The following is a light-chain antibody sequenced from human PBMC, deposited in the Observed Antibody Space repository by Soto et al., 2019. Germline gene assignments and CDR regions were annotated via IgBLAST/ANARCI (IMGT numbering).Light chain of an antibody. J-gene: IGLJ2*01. CDR3: CSYTSSSTRV. Sequence: QSMLTQPASVSGSPGQSITISCTGTSSDIGGYNYVSWYQHHPGKAPKVIIYEVSNRPSGVSNRFSGSKSGNTASLTISGLQAEDEADYYCCSYTSSSTRVFGGGTKVTVL. CDR1: SSDIGGYNY. V-gene: IGLV2-14*01. CDR2: EVS.